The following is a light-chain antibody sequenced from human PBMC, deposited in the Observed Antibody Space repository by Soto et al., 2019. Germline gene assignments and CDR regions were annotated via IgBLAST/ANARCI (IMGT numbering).Light chain of an antibody. V-gene: IGKV3-15*01. J-gene: IGKJ5*01. CDR3: QQRRSWPPTIT. CDR2: DAS. CDR1: QSVSSN. Sequence: EIVMTQSPATLSVSPGESATLSCRASQSVSSNLAWHQQKPGQAPRILMYDASTRATGISARFSGSGSGTEFTLTISSLEPEDFAVYYCQQRRSWPPTITFGQGTRLEIK.